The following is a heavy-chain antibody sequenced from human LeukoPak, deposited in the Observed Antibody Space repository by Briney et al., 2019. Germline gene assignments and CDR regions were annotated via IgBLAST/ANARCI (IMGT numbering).Heavy chain of an antibody. V-gene: IGHV3-13*01. Sequence: GGSLRLSCAASGFTFSSYDMHWVRQATGKGLEWVSAIGTAGDTYYPGSVKGRFTISRENAKNSLYLQMNSLRAGDTAVYYCAKGYCSSTSCSPNWFDPWGQGTLVTVSS. CDR1: GFTFSSYD. D-gene: IGHD2-2*01. J-gene: IGHJ5*02. CDR2: IGTAGDT. CDR3: AKGYCSSTSCSPNWFDP.